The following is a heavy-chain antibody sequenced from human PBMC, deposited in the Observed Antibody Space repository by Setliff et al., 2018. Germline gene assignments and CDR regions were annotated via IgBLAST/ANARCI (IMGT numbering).Heavy chain of an antibody. Sequence: SETLSLTCTVSGGSISSDDNYWSWIRLPPGKGLEWIGYIHNSGTAYYNPSLRSRLTISVDTFKNQFSLKLNSVTAADTAVYYCARRLRESHAFHIWGQGTLVTVS. D-gene: IGHD2-15*01. J-gene: IGHJ3*02. CDR1: GGSISSDDNY. CDR3: ARRLRESHAFHI. V-gene: IGHV4-30-4*08. CDR2: IHNSGTA.